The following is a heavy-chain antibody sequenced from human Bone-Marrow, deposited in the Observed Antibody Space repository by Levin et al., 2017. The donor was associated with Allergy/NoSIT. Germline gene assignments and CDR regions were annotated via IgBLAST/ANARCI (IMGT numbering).Heavy chain of an antibody. Sequence: TSETLSLTCTVSGGSISSGPYYWSWIRQPAGKGLEWIGRIYTSGITDYNSSLMNRVTISLDTSKNQFSLKLRSVTAADTAIYYCARDFPPGDNYDLLTAYDAFDIWGQGTLVTVSS. CDR2: IYTSGIT. V-gene: IGHV4-61*02. CDR3: ARDFPPGDNYDLLTAYDAFDI. J-gene: IGHJ3*02. CDR1: GGSISSGPYY. D-gene: IGHD3/OR15-3a*01.